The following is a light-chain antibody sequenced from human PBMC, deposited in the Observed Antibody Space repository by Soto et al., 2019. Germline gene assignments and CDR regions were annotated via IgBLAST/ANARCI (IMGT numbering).Light chain of an antibody. Sequence: EIVMTQSPSTLSVSTGERATLSCRASQSVSSYLAWYQQKPGQAPRPLIYGASSRATGIPDRFSGSGSGTDFTLTISRLEPEDFAVYYCQQYGSSPWTFGQGTKVHIK. CDR2: GAS. CDR1: QSVSSY. CDR3: QQYGSSPWT. J-gene: IGKJ1*01. V-gene: IGKV3-20*01.